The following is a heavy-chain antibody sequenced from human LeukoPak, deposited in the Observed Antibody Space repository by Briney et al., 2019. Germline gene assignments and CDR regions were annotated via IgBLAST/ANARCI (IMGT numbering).Heavy chain of an antibody. CDR3: AKDSGSSGWYYFDY. CDR1: GFTFSSYS. Sequence: GGSLRLSCAASGFTFSSYSMNWVRQAPGKGLEWVSSISSSSSYIYYADSVKGRFTISRDNAKNSLYLQMNTLRAEDTALYYCAKDSGSSGWYYFDYWGQGTLVTVSS. V-gene: IGHV3-21*04. CDR2: ISSSSSYI. J-gene: IGHJ4*02. D-gene: IGHD6-19*01.